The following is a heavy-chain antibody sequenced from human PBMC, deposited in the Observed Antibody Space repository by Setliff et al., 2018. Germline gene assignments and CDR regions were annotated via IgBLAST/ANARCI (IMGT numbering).Heavy chain of an antibody. CDR2: ITLDGEST. CDR3: VRISQDFNMDV. CDR1: GFTFGTYG. J-gene: IGHJ6*03. V-gene: IGHV3-23*03. Sequence: HPGGSLRLSCAASGFTFGTYGMHWVRQAPGKGLEWVSVITLDGESTEYADAVKGRFIISRDDSKNSLSLQMDSLKSEDTAIYYCVRISQDFNMDVWGKGTTVTVSS.